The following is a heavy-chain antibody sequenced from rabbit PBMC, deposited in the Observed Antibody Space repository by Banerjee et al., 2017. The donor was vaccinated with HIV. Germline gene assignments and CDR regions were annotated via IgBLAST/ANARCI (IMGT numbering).Heavy chain of an antibody. J-gene: IGHJ4*01. CDR1: GFDFSNYG. Sequence: QEQLEESGGGLVTPGGNLTLTCKASGFDFSNYGVSWVRQAPGKGLEWIACIYAGSSGSTQYANWAKGRFTISKISSTTVTLQMTSLTAADTATYFCARDDAGVVGYDWDLWGQGTLVTVS. D-gene: IGHD4-2*01. V-gene: IGHV1S45*01. CDR2: IYAGSSGST. CDR3: ARDDAGVVGYDWDL.